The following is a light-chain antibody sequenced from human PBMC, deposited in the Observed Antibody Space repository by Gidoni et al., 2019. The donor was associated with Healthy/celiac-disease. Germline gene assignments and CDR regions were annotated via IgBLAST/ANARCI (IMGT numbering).Light chain of an antibody. CDR2: YDS. CDR3: QVWDSSSDHWV. Sequence: SYVLTQPPSVSVAPGQTARITCGGNNMGSKSVHWYQQKPGQAPVLGVYYDSDRPSGIPERFSGSNSGNTATLTIRRVEAGDEADYYCQVWDSSSDHWVFGGGTKLTVL. J-gene: IGLJ3*02. V-gene: IGLV3-21*02. CDR1: NMGSKS.